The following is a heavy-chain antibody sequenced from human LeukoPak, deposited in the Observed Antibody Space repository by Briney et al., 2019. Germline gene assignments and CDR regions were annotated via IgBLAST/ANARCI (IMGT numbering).Heavy chain of an antibody. CDR3: ARHLTVTTSAKPYNWFDP. V-gene: IGHV4-34*01. CDR1: GGSFSGYY. D-gene: IGHD4-17*01. CDR2: INHSGST. J-gene: IGHJ5*02. Sequence: SSETLSLTCAVYGGSFSGYYWSWIRQPPGKGLEWIGEINHSGSTNYNPSLKSRVTISVDTSKTQFSLKLSSVTAADTAVYYCARHLTVTTSAKPYNWFDPWGQGTLVTVSS.